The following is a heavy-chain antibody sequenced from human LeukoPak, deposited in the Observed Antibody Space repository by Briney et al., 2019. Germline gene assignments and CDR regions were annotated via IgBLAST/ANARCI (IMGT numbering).Heavy chain of an antibody. D-gene: IGHD4-17*01. CDR1: GGSISSYS. CDR3: ARSSYGDYYYFDY. J-gene: IGHJ4*02. Sequence: KPSETLSLTCTVSGGSISSYSWTWIRQPPGKGLEWIGYIYYTGSTNYNPSLKSRVTISVDTSKNQFSLKLSSVTAADTAVYYCARSSYGDYYYFDYWGQGTLVTVSS. CDR2: IYYTGST. V-gene: IGHV4-59*01.